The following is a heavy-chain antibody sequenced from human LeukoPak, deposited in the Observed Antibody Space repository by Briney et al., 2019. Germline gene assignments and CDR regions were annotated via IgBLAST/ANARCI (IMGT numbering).Heavy chain of an antibody. D-gene: IGHD1-20*01. CDR2: ISGSGGST. Sequence: GGSLRLSCAASGFTFSSYAMSWVRQAPGKGLEWVSAISGSGGSTYYADSVRGRFTISRDNAKNSLYLQMNSLRAEDTAVYYCARDKWKPDYWGQGTLVTVSS. CDR3: ARDKWKPDY. J-gene: IGHJ4*02. CDR1: GFTFSSYA. V-gene: IGHV3-23*01.